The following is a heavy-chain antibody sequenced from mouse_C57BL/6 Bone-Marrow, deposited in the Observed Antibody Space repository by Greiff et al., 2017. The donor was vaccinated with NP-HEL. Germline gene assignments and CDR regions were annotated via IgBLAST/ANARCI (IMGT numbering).Heavy chain of an antibody. CDR1: GYSITSGYY. CDR2: ISYDGSN. J-gene: IGHJ3*01. D-gene: IGHD3-2*02. Sequence: EVQLMESGPGLVKPSQSLSLTCSVTGYSITSGYYWNWIRQFPGNKLEWMGYISYDGSNNYNPSLKNRISITRDTSKNQFFLKLNSVTTEDTATYYCARALDSSGYQGWFAYWGQGTLVTVSA. CDR3: ARALDSSGYQGWFAY. V-gene: IGHV3-6*01.